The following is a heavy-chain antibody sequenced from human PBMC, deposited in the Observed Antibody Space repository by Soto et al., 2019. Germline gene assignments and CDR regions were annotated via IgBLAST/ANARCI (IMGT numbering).Heavy chain of an antibody. CDR3: ARRALPQCINGVCYKDGFWDY. J-gene: IGHJ4*02. D-gene: IGHD2-8*01. Sequence: PSETLSITCTVSGGSVSSGGYYWSWIRQHPSTGLERIGYIYYSGTTYFNPSLKSRASISLDTSKNEFSLKLTSVTAADTAVYYCARRALPQCINGVCYKDGFWDYWGQGALVTVSS. CDR1: GGSVSSGGYY. CDR2: IYYSGTT. V-gene: IGHV4-31*03.